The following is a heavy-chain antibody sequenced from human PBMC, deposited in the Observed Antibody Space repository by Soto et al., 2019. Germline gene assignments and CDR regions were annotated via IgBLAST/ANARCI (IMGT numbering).Heavy chain of an antibody. CDR3: ARALNGTKDYYYYGMDV. J-gene: IGHJ6*02. CDR2: IYTSGST. Sequence: XATLSLTCTVSGASISSYYLSWIRQPAGKGLEWIGRIYTSGSTNYNPSLKSRVTMSVDTSKNQFSLKLSSVTAADTAVYYCARALNGTKDYYYYGMDVWGQGTTVTVSS. CDR1: GASISSYY. V-gene: IGHV4-4*07. D-gene: IGHD1-7*01.